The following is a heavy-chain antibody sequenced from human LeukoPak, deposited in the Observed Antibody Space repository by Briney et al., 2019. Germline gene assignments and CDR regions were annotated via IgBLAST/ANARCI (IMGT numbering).Heavy chain of an antibody. V-gene: IGHV3-48*03. CDR1: GFTFSSYE. CDR3: ASSRDGYNWRDFDY. Sequence: EGSLRLSCAASGFTFSSYEMNWVRQAPGKGLEWVSYISSSGSTIYYADSVKGRFTISRDNAKNSLYLQMNSLRAEDTAVYYCASSRDGYNWRDFDYWGQGTLVTVSS. J-gene: IGHJ4*02. CDR2: ISSSGSTI. D-gene: IGHD5-24*01.